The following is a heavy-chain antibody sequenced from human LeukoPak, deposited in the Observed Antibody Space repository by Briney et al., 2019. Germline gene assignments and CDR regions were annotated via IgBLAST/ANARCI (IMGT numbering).Heavy chain of an antibody. CDR1: GYSFTSYW. J-gene: IGHJ4*02. CDR3: ARRMAGTKAHDF. V-gene: IGHV5-51*01. Sequence: GESLKISCKGSGYSFTSYWIGWVRQMPEKGLEWMGIIHPSDSDTRYSPSFQGQVAISADKSIRTAYLQWSSLKASDTAMHFCARRMAGTKAHDFWGQGTLVTVSS. CDR2: IHPSDSDT. D-gene: IGHD6-19*01.